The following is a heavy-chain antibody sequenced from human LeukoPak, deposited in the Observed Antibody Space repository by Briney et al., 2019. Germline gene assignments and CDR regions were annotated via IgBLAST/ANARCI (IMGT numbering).Heavy chain of an antibody. D-gene: IGHD2-15*01. CDR2: INPNNGAT. Sequence: ASVKVSCKASGYSFTDCYIHWVRQAPGQGLEWMGWINPNNGATNFAQKFQGRVTLTRDTSITTAYMDLSGVTSDDTAVYSCARGGNFCSGVSCYLSWSDYWGQGTLVTVSS. V-gene: IGHV1-2*02. CDR3: ARGGNFCSGVSCYLSWSDY. J-gene: IGHJ4*02. CDR1: GYSFTDCY.